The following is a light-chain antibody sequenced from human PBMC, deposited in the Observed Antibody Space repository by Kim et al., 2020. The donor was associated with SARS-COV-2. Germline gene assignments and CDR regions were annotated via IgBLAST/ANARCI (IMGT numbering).Light chain of an antibody. J-gene: IGLJ2*01. CDR1: NEASKT. CDR2: YDR. V-gene: IGLV3-21*04. CDR3: QVWDSTNDHPV. Sequence: APCKTARITCGRNNEASKTDHWYQPRPDQLPVLVMYYDRYRPSGIPERFSGPHSGNTATLTISKVEAGDEADYYCQVWDSTNDHPVFGGGTQLTVL.